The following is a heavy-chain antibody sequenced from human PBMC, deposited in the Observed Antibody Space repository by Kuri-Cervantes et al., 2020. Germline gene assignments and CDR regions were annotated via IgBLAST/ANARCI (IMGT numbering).Heavy chain of an antibody. V-gene: IGHV4-30-4*01. J-gene: IGHJ6*02. Sequence: SETLSLTCTVSGGSISSGDYYWSWIRQPPGKGLEWIGYIYYSGSTYYNPSLKSRVTISVDTSKNQFSLKLSSVTAADTAVYYCASGVVITGIGYYYGMDVWGQGTTVTVSS. D-gene: IGHD3-3*01. CDR1: GGSISSGDYY. CDR3: ASGVVITGIGYYYGMDV. CDR2: IYYSGST.